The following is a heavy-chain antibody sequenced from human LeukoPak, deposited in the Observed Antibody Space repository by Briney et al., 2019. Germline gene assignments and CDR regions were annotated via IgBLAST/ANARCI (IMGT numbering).Heavy chain of an antibody. V-gene: IGHV3-30*02. D-gene: IGHD5-24*01. CDR3: ARDVATISNWSYP. CDR2: IRSDGSNT. J-gene: IGHJ5*02. Sequence: GGSLRLSCAAYGFIFSTYGIHWVRQAPGKGLEWVAFIRSDGSNTYYADSVKGRFTIFSDNSKNTLYMQMNSMRAEDTAVYYCARDVATISNWSYPWSEGTLVTDSS. CDR1: GFIFSTYG.